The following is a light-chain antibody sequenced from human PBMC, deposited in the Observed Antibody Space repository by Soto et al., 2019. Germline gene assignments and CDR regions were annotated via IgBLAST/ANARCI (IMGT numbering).Light chain of an antibody. V-gene: IGLV1-47*01. CDR2: RNH. Sequence: QSVLTQPPSASGTPGQRVTISGSGGSSNIGTKYVYWYQQLPGTSPKLLIYRNHLRPSGVPDRFSASKSGTSASLAISGLRSEDEADYFCAGWDDSLHGLLFGSGTKLTVL. CDR1: SSNIGTKY. J-gene: IGLJ1*01. CDR3: AGWDDSLHGLL.